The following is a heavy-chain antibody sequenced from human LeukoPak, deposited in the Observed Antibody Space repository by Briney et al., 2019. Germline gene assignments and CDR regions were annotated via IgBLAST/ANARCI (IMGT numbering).Heavy chain of an antibody. J-gene: IGHJ6*03. V-gene: IGHV3-74*01. CDR1: GFTFSSYW. Sequence: GGSLRLSCTASGFTFSSYWMHWVRQVPGKGLVWVSRINSDGISTTYADSVKGRFTISRDNAKNTLYLQMNSLRAEDTAMYYCATALYGSGSYNKAYMDVWGKGTTVTISS. CDR2: INSDGIST. D-gene: IGHD3-10*01. CDR3: ATALYGSGSYNKAYMDV.